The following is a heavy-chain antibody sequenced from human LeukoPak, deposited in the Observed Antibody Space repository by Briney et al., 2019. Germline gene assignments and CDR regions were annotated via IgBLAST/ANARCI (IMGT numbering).Heavy chain of an antibody. J-gene: IGHJ5*02. D-gene: IGHD3-3*01. Sequence: ASVKVSCKASGYTFTSYGISWVRQAPGQGLEWMGWISAYNGNTNYAQKLQGRVTMTTDTSTSTAYMELRSLRSDDTAVYYCARLYYDFWSGYYDPWGQGTLVTVSS. CDR2: ISAYNGNT. CDR3: ARLYYDFWSGYYDP. CDR1: GYTFTSYG. V-gene: IGHV1-18*01.